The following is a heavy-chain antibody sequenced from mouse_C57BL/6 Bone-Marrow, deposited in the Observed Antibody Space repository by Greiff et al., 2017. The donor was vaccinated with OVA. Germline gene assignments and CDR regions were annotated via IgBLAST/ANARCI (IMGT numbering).Heavy chain of an antibody. J-gene: IGHJ3*01. CDR1: GFNIKDDY. CDR2: IDPENGDT. CDR3: TEDPFAY. V-gene: IGHV14-4*01. Sequence: VHVKQSGAELVRPGASVKLSCTASGFNIKDDYMHWVKQRPEQGLEWIGWIDPENGDTEYASKFQGKATITADTSSNTAYLQLSSLTSEDTAVYYCTEDPFAYWGQGTLVTVSA.